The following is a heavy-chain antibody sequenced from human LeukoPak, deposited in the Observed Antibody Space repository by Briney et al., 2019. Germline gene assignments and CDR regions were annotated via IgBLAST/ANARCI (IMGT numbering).Heavy chain of an antibody. D-gene: IGHD6-13*01. CDR1: GGSISSYY. CDR2: IYYSGST. J-gene: IGHJ3*02. V-gene: IGHV4-59*01. CDR3: ARDLHSSSWYIAFDI. Sequence: KPSETLSLTCTVSGGSISSYYWSWIRQPPGKGLEWIGYIYYSGSTNYNPSPKSRVTISVDTSKNQFSLKLSSVTAADTAVYYCARDLHSSSWYIAFDIWGQGTMVTVSS.